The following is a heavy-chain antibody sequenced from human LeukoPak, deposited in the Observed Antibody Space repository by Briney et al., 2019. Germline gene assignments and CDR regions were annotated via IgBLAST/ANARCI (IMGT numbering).Heavy chain of an antibody. V-gene: IGHV1-18*01. Sequence: ASVTVSCKASGYTFTSYGISWVRQAPGQGLEWMGWISAYNGNTNYAQKLQGRVTMTTDTSTSTAYMELRSLRSDDTAVYYCARDGDGILTGYYTPPYYYGMDVWGQGTTVTVSS. D-gene: IGHD3-9*01. CDR3: ARDGDGILTGYYTPPYYYGMDV. J-gene: IGHJ6*02. CDR1: GYTFTSYG. CDR2: ISAYNGNT.